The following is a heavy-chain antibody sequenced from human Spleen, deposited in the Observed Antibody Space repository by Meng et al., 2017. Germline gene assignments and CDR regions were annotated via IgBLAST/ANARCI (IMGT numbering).Heavy chain of an antibody. Sequence: GESLKISCAASGFTFSSYAMGWVRQAPGKGLEWVSGISGGGGLTFYIDSVKGRFTISRDSSKSTLYLQMNSLRAEDTAVYYCAREGYGDYPDQMGGGMDVWGQGTTVTVSS. J-gene: IGHJ6*02. CDR1: GFTFSSYA. CDR3: AREGYGDYPDQMGGGMDV. CDR2: ISGGGGLT. D-gene: IGHD4-17*01. V-gene: IGHV3-23*01.